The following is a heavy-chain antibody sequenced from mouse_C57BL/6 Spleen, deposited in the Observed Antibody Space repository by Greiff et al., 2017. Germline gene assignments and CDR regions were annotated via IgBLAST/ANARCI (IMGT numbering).Heavy chain of an antibody. D-gene: IGHD2-10*02. CDR3: ARSGYGKEYFGG. Sequence: VQRVESGTELVKPGASVKLSCKASGYTFTSYWMHWVKQRPGQGLEWIGNINPSNGGTNYNEKFKSKATLTVDKSSSTAYMQRSSLTSEDSAVYDCARSGYGKEYFGGWGTGTTVTVSS. CDR2: INPSNGGT. V-gene: IGHV1-53*01. CDR1: GYTFTSYW. J-gene: IGHJ1*03.